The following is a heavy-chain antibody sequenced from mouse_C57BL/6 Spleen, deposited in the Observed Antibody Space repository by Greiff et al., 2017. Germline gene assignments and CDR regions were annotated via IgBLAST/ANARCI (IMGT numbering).Heavy chain of an antibody. D-gene: IGHD2-4*01. CDR2: FYPGSGSI. CDR3: ARHEDYYDYDGYYFDY. V-gene: IGHV1-62-2*01. Sequence: VQVVESGAELVKPGASVKLSCKASGYTFTEYTIHWVKQRSGQGLEWIGWFYPGSGSIKYNEKFKDKATLTADKSSSTVYMELSRLTSEDSAVYFCARHEDYYDYDGYYFDYWGQGTTLTVSS. CDR1: GYTFTEYT. J-gene: IGHJ2*01.